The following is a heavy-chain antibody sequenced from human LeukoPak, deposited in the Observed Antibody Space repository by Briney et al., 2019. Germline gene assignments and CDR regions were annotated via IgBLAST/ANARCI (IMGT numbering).Heavy chain of an antibody. CDR1: GGSISSGSYY. CDR3: ARAPNYYDSSGYPYFDY. J-gene: IGHJ4*02. D-gene: IGHD3-22*01. CDR2: IYYSGST. Sequence: SETLSLTCTVSGGSISSGSYYWSWIRQPPGKGLEWIGYIYYSGSTNYNPSLKSRVTISVDTSKNQFSLKLSSVTAADTAVYYCARAPNYYDSSGYPYFDYWGQGTLVTVSS. V-gene: IGHV4-61*01.